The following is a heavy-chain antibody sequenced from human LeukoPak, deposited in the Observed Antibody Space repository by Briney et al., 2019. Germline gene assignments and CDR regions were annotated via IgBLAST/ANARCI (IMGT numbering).Heavy chain of an antibody. V-gene: IGHV4-39*01. CDR3: ERLGAAAGEFGY. CDR1: GGSISSSSYY. Sequence: SETLSLTCTVSGGSISSSSYYWGWIRQPPGKGLEWIGSSCYSGRTYYNPSLKSRVTIDVDTSKNQFSLKLSSVTAADTAVYSCERLGAAAGEFGYWGQGTLVTVSS. CDR2: SCYSGRT. J-gene: IGHJ4*02. D-gene: IGHD6-13*01.